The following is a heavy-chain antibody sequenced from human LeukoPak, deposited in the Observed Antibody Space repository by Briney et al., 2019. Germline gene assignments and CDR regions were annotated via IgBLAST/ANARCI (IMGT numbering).Heavy chain of an antibody. Sequence: PGGSLRLSCAASGFTFSSYGMHWVRQAPGKGLEWVAVISYDGSTNYYADSVRGRFTISRDNSKNTLYLQMSSLRVEDTAVYYCAKDDSVDYDFWSGYYRDWGQGTLVTVSS. D-gene: IGHD3-3*01. CDR3: AKDDSVDYDFWSGYYRD. V-gene: IGHV3-30*18. CDR2: ISYDGSTN. CDR1: GFTFSSYG. J-gene: IGHJ4*02.